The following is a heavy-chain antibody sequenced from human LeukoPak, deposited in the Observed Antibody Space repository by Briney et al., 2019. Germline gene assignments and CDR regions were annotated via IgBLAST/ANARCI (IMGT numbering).Heavy chain of an antibody. V-gene: IGHV4-30-2*01. D-gene: IGHD1-26*01. CDR2: IYHSGST. J-gene: IGHJ6*02. CDR1: GGSISSGGYS. CDR3: ARAGGAPYYYYYGMDV. Sequence: SETLSLTCAVSGGSISSGGYSWSWIRQPPGKGLEWIGYIYHSGSTYYNPSLKSRVTISVDRSKNQFSLKLSSVTAADTAVYYCARAGGAPYYYYYGMDVWGQGTTVTVS.